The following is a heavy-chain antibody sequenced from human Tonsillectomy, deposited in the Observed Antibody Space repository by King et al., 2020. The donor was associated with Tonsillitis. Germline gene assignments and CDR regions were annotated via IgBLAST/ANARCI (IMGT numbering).Heavy chain of an antibody. CDR1: GFTFTTDG. CDR2: ISSDGSGR. J-gene: IGHJ1*01. V-gene: IGHV3-30*18. Sequence: VQLVESGGGVCQPGTSLRLSFAASGFTFTTDGMHWVRQSPGKGLEWVAVISSDGSGRQCADSVKGRFTISRDNAKNILYLQMNTLRAEDTAVYYCAKPGDFYDSSGYYYGQAEYFQHWGLGSLVTVSS. CDR3: AKPGDFYDSSGYYYGQAEYFQH. D-gene: IGHD3-22*01.